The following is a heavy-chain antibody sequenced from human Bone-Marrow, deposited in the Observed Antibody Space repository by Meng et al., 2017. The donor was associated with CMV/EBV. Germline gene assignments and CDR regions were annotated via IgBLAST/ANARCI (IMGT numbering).Heavy chain of an antibody. CDR2: LSWNGASV. V-gene: IGHV3-9*01. J-gene: IGHJ4*02. D-gene: IGHD1-26*01. Sequence: GGSLRLSCAASGFTFSNYWMHWVRQAPGKGLEWVSGLSWNGASVAYADSVKGRFTISRDNAKSFLYLQMNSLRAEDTALYYCAKDALGYSGRHDVVIWGQGTLVTVSS. CDR3: AKDALGYSGRHDVVI. CDR1: GFTFSNYW.